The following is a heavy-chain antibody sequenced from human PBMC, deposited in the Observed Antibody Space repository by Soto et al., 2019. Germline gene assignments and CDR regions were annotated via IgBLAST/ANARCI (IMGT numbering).Heavy chain of an antibody. CDR3: ARETRSYGQGPLDY. Sequence: SETLSLTCTVSGGSISSYYWSWIRQPPGKGLEWIGYIYYSGSTNYNPSLKSRVTISVDTSKNQFSLKLSSVTAADTAVYYCARETRSYGQGPLDYWGQGTLVTVSS. D-gene: IGHD5-18*01. V-gene: IGHV4-59*01. J-gene: IGHJ4*02. CDR1: GGSISSYY. CDR2: IYYSGST.